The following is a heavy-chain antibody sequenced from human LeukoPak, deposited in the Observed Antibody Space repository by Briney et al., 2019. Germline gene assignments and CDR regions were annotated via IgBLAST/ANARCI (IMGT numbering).Heavy chain of an antibody. Sequence: GGSLRLSCAASGFTVSSNYMSWVRQAPGKGLEWVSGIYGSGEGQTFYADSVRGRFTISRDDSRNLVFLHMDSLRVEDTALYYCAKDVKSDGVWDIDHWGQGTLVTVSS. CDR3: AKDVKSDGVWDIDH. CDR1: GFTVSSNY. CDR2: IYGSGEGQT. J-gene: IGHJ4*02. V-gene: IGHV3-23*01. D-gene: IGHD4-17*01.